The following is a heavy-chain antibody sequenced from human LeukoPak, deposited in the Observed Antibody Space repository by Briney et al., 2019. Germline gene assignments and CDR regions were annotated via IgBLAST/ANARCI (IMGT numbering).Heavy chain of an antibody. J-gene: IGHJ3*02. CDR2: FDPEDGET. V-gene: IGHV1-24*01. CDR1: GYTLTELS. CDR3: ATLTIFGVVIISDAFDI. Sequence: ASVKVSCKVSGYTLTELSMHWVRQAPGKGLEWMGGFDPEDGETIYAQKFQGRVTMTEDTSTDTAYMELSSLRSEDTAVYYCATLTIFGVVIISDAFDIWGQGTMVTVSS. D-gene: IGHD3-3*01.